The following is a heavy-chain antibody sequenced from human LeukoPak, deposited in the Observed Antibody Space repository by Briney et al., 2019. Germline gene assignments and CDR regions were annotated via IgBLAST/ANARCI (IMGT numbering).Heavy chain of an antibody. J-gene: IGHJ6*03. Sequence: GGSLRLSCAASGFTFSSYWMGWVRQAPGKGPEWVANIKQDGSEKYYVDSVKGRFTISRDNSKNTLYLQMNSLRAEDTAVYYCAKGGYSSVSDYYYYMDVWGKGTTVTVSS. CDR3: AKGGYSSVSDYYYYMDV. CDR2: IKQDGSEK. V-gene: IGHV3-7*03. CDR1: GFTFSSYW. D-gene: IGHD6-25*01.